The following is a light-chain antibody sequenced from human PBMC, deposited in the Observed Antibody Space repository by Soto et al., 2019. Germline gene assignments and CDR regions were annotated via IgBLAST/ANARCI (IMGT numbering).Light chain of an antibody. CDR1: QSVSSN. J-gene: IGKJ4*01. Sequence: IVMTQSPASLSVSPGEIATLSCRASQSVSSNLAWHQQKPGQAPMLLIYAASTRATGIPARFSGSGSGSEFPLIISRLPSEDFAVYYCQQYNNWPLSFGGGTKVEIK. CDR3: QQYNNWPLS. V-gene: IGKV3-15*01. CDR2: AAS.